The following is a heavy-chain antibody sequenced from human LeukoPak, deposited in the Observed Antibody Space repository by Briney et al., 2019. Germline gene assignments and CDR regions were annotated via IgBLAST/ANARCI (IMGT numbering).Heavy chain of an antibody. CDR2: ISAYNGNT. Sequence: EASVKVSCKASGYTFTTYGITWVRQAPGQGLEWMGGISAYNGNTNYAQKLQGRATMTEDTSTDTAYMELSSLRSEDTAVYYCATVRKYSSSWYYFDYWGQGTLVTVSS. D-gene: IGHD6-13*01. CDR3: ATVRKYSSSWYYFDY. V-gene: IGHV1-18*01. J-gene: IGHJ4*02. CDR1: GYTFTTYG.